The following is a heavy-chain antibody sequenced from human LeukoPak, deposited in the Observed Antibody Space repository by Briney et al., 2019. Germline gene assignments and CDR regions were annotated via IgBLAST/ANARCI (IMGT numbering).Heavy chain of an antibody. J-gene: IGHJ5*02. Sequence: SQTLSLTCAISGDSVSSNSAAWNWIRQSPSRGLEWLGRTYYRSKWYNDYAVSVKSRITINPDTSKNQFSLKLSSVTAADTAVYYCARVSSSRNYYGSGSYYKYNWFDPWGQGTLVTVSS. V-gene: IGHV6-1*01. CDR2: TYYRSKWYN. D-gene: IGHD3-10*01. CDR3: ARVSSSRNYYGSGSYYKYNWFDP. CDR1: GDSVSSNSAA.